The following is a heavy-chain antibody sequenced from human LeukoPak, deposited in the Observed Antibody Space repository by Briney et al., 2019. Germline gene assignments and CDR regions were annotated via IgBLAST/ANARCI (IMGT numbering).Heavy chain of an antibody. Sequence: PGGSLRLSCAASVFTFSSYSMNWVRQAPGKALEWVSYISSSSSTIYYADSVKGRFTVSRDNAKNSLYLQMNSLRAEDTAVYYCARDRNDDYGGSHRYFQHWGQGTLVTVSS. V-gene: IGHV3-48*04. CDR2: ISSSSSTI. D-gene: IGHD4-23*01. J-gene: IGHJ1*01. CDR3: ARDRNDDYGGSHRYFQH. CDR1: VFTFSSYS.